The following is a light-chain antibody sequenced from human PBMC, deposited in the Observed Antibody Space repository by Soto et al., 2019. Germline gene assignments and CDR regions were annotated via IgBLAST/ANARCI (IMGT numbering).Light chain of an antibody. J-gene: IGKJ4*01. Sequence: EIVMTQSPATLSVGPGERATLSCRSCQSVSSNLAWYQHKPGQAPRLLTYGASTRATGIPARFSGSGSGTDFTLTISNLQPEDVATYYCQKHNAAPLTSGGATTADIK. CDR2: GAS. CDR3: QKHNAAPLT. V-gene: IGKV3-15*01. CDR1: QSVSSN.